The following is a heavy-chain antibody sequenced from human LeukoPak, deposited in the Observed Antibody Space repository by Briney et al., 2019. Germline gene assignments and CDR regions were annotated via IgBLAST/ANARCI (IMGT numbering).Heavy chain of an antibody. CDR2: IYPGDSDT. V-gene: IGHV5-51*01. CDR3: AMTLYSDSSGYRPDY. D-gene: IGHD3-22*01. Sequence: GESLKISCKTSGYIFTTYWIGWVRQMAGKGLGWMGIIYPGDSDTRYSPSFQGPVTISADKSINTAYLKWSSLKASATAMYYCAMTLYSDSSGYRPDYWGQGTQVTVSS. CDR1: GYIFTTYW. J-gene: IGHJ4*02.